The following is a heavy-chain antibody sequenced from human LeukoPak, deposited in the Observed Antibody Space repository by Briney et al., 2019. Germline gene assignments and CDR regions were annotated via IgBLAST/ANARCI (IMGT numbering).Heavy chain of an antibody. CDR1: GYTFTSYG. J-gene: IGHJ1*01. CDR2: ISVNNGNT. Sequence: ASVKVSCQASGYTFTSYGISWVRQAPGQGLEWMGWISVNNGNTNYAQKLQGRVTMTTDTSTSTAYMDLRSLRSDDTAVYYCARLTGTDMIGYFQHWGQGTLVTVSS. CDR3: ARLTGTDMIGYFQH. D-gene: IGHD5-18*01. V-gene: IGHV1-18*01.